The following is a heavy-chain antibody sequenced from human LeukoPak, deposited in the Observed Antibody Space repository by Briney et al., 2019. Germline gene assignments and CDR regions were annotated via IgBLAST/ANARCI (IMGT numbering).Heavy chain of an antibody. CDR2: IYYSGST. Sequence: SETLSLTCTVSGGSISSSSYYWGWIRQPPGKGLGWIGSIYYSGSTYYNPSLKSRVTISVDTSKNQFSLKLSSVTAADTAVYYCATSWEGYCSGGSCSKPHYYYYGMDVWGQGTTVTVSS. J-gene: IGHJ6*02. V-gene: IGHV4-39*01. CDR1: GGSISSSSYY. CDR3: ATSWEGYCSGGSCSKPHYYYYGMDV. D-gene: IGHD2-15*01.